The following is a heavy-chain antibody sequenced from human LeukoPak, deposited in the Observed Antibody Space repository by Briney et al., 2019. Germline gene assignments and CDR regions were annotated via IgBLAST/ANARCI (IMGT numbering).Heavy chain of an antibody. CDR3: ARALRQLSGSYYFDY. J-gene: IGHJ4*02. D-gene: IGHD6-6*01. CDR2: INPNSGGT. Sequence: ASVKVSCKASGYTFTGYYMHWVRQAPGRGLEWMGWINPNSGGTNYAQKFQGRVTMTRDTSISTAYMELSRLRSDDTAVYYCARALRQLSGSYYFDYWGQGTLVTVSS. CDR1: GYTFTGYY. V-gene: IGHV1-2*02.